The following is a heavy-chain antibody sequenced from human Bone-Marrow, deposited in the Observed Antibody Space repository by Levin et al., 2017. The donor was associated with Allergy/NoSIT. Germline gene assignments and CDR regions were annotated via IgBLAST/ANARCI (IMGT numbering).Heavy chain of an antibody. CDR2: IYHNGNT. J-gene: IGHJ5*02. D-gene: IGHD2-2*01. V-gene: IGHV4-4*02. CDR1: GGSISSSNW. CDR3: ARGGYCSSDTCCNWFAP. Sequence: SETLSLTCAVSGGSISSSNWWSWVRQPPGKGVEWIGEIYHNGNTNYNPSPTSRVTISLDKSKNQLSLRVISLTTADTAVYFCARGGYCSSDTCCNWFAPWGQGLLVTVSS.